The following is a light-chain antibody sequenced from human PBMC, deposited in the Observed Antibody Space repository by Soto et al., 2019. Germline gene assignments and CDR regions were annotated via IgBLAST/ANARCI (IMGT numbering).Light chain of an antibody. J-gene: IGKJ1*01. CDR1: QSVSSSS. Sequence: EIVLTQSPGTLSLSPGERATLSCRASQSVSSSSLAWYQQKPGQAPRLLIYGASSRATGIPDTFRGSGSGTDFTLTINRLEPEDFAVYYCQQYNNWPWTFGQGTRGDIK. CDR2: GAS. CDR3: QQYNNWPWT. V-gene: IGKV3-20*01.